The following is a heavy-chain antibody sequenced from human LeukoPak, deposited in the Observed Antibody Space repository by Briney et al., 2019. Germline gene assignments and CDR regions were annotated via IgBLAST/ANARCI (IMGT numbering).Heavy chain of an antibody. CDR2: INHSGST. CDR1: GGSFSGYY. V-gene: IGHV4-34*01. CDR3: ATDESGAIDY. J-gene: IGHJ4*02. Sequence: PSETLSLTCAVYGGSFSGYYWSWIRKPPGKGLEWIGEINHSGSTNYNPSLKSRVTISVDTSKNQFSLKLSSVTAADTAVYYCATDESGAIDYWGQGTLVTVSS.